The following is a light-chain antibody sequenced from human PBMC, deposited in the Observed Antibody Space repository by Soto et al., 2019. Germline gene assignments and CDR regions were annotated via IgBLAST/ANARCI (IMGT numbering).Light chain of an antibody. J-gene: IGLJ1*01. CDR3: SSYASTSTAV. V-gene: IGLV2-14*01. CDR2: EVN. CDR1: SGDVGAYNY. Sequence: QSALTQPASVSGSPRQSITISCTGTSGDVGAYNYVSWYQQHPGKAPKLMIYEVNYRPSGVSNRFSGSKSGITASLTISGLQAEDEADYYCSSYASTSTAVFGTGTKVTVL.